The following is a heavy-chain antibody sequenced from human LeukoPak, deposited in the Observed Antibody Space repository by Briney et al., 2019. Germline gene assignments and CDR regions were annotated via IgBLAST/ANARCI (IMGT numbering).Heavy chain of an antibody. J-gene: IGHJ5*02. CDR1: GFAVSNNY. V-gene: IGHV3-66*01. CDR2: IYSGGNT. Sequence: GGSLRLSCAASGFAVSNNYMSWVRQAPGKGLEWVSIIYSGGNTYYADSVKGRFTISRDNSKNTLYLQMNSLRAEDTAVYYCARYYGSGSYYPWGQGTLVTVSS. D-gene: IGHD3-10*01. CDR3: ARYYGSGSYYP.